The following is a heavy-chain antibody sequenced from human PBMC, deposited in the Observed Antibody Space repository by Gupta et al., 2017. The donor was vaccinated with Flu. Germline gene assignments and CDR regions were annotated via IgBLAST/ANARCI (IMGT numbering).Heavy chain of an antibody. CDR2: IYHSGST. J-gene: IGHJ4*02. V-gene: IGHV4-38-2*02. CDR1: GYSISSGYY. Sequence: QVQLQESGPGLVKPSETLSLTCAVSGYSISSGYYWGWIRQPPGKGLEWIGSIYHSGSTYYNPSLKSRVTISVDTSKNQFSLKLSSVTAADTAVYYCAREGKWELRRDYWGQGTLVTVSS. D-gene: IGHD1-26*01. CDR3: AREGKWELRRDY.